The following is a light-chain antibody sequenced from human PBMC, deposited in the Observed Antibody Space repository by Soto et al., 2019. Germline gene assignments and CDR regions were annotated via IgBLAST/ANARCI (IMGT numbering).Light chain of an antibody. CDR3: QHYKDYSRA. CDR2: KTS. V-gene: IGKV1-5*03. J-gene: IGKJ1*01. CDR1: QSISLW. Sequence: DIHLTQSPSTLSASVGDRVTITCRASQSISLWVAWYQQKPGKAPNLLLYKTSSLEPGVPSRFSGSGSGTEFNLTLRSLPPYDFATYYRQHYKDYSRAVGQGNKGGVK.